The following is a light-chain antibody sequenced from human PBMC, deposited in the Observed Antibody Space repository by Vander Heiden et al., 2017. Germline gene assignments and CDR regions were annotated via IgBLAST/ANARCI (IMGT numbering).Light chain of an antibody. CDR1: HNGSSY. J-gene: IGKJ2*01. CDR3: KQGSPTPHT. Sequence: DLQMTQSPSSLASAVRDRVTITCRVSHNGSSYLNWYQQKPGQSPKLLIYVASSRESGVPARFSGSGSGTDFTLTISRLEPEDVAVYYCKQGSPTPHTFGQGTTVEIK. V-gene: IGKV1-39*01. CDR2: VAS.